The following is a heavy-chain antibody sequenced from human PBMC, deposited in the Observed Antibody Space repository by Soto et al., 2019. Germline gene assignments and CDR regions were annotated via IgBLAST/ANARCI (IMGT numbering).Heavy chain of an antibody. Sequence: EVQLVESGGGLVQPGGSLRLSCAASGFTFSSYSMNWVRQAPGKGLEWVSYISSSSSTIYYADSVKGRFTISRDNDKNSLYLQMNSLRDEDTAVYYCARDLTVTMVRGTSDAFDIWGQGTMVTVSS. CDR1: GFTFSSYS. D-gene: IGHD3-10*01. CDR2: ISSSSSTI. CDR3: ARDLTVTMVRGTSDAFDI. J-gene: IGHJ3*02. V-gene: IGHV3-48*02.